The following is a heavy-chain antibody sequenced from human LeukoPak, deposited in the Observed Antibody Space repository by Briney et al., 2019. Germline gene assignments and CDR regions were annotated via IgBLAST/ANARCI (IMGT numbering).Heavy chain of an antibody. CDR1: GFTFSSYG. J-gene: IGHJ4*02. CDR2: ISYDGNNK. Sequence: GGSLRLSCAASGFTFSSYGMHWVRQAPGKGLEWVAVISYDGNNKYYADSVKGRFIISRDNSKNTLYLQMNSLGGEDTAVYYCARAGYNSGWYEYWGQGTLVTVSS. V-gene: IGHV3-30*03. D-gene: IGHD6-19*01. CDR3: ARAGYNSGWYEY.